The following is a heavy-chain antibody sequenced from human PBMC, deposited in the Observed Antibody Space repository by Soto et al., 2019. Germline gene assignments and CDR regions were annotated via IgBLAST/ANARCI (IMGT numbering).Heavy chain of an antibody. Sequence: QVQLVESGGGVVQPGRSLRLSCAASGFTFSGYGIHWVRQAPGKGLEWVAVISHDGNNKYYADSVKGRFTISRDNSKNTLYLQMNSLRAEDTAMYYCAKETRGLQLRELTIDYWGQGTLVTVSS. CDR2: ISHDGNNK. CDR3: AKETRGLQLRELTIDY. J-gene: IGHJ4*02. CDR1: GFTFSGYG. V-gene: IGHV3-30*18. D-gene: IGHD3-16*01.